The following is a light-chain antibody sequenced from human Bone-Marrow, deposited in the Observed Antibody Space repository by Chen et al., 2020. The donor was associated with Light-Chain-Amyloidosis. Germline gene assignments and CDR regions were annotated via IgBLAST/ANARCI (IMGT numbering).Light chain of an antibody. V-gene: IGLV1-47*01. Sequence: QSVLTQPPSASGTPGQRVTISCSGSSSNIGSNYVYWYQQHPGTAPKLLIYRNNQRPSGVPARFSGSKSGTSASLAISGLQSDDEADYYCAAWDDSLSGRVFGGGTKLTVL. CDR1: SSNIGSNY. CDR3: AAWDDSLSGRV. CDR2: RNN. J-gene: IGLJ3*02.